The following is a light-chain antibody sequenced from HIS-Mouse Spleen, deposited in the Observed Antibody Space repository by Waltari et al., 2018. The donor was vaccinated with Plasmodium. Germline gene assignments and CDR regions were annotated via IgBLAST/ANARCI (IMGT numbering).Light chain of an antibody. V-gene: IGLV2-11*01. CDR1: SSDVGGYNY. CDR3: CSYAGSYTYV. J-gene: IGLJ1*01. CDR2: DVS. Sequence: QSALTQPRSVSGSPGQSVTISCTGTSSDVGGYNYVSWYQQHPGKAPKLMIYDVSKRPSAVPVRGSGSKSGNTASLTSSGLQAEDEADYYCCSYAGSYTYVFGTGTKVTVL.